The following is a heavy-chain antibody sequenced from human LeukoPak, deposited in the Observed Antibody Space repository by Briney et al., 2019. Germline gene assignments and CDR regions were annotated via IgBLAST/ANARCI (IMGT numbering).Heavy chain of an antibody. D-gene: IGHD3-10*01. CDR1: GFTFSSYG. J-gene: IGHJ4*02. V-gene: IGHV3-33*01. CDR3: ARGYLLVPFDY. Sequence: PGGSLRLSCAASGFTFSSYGMHWVRQAPGKGLEWVAVIWYDGSNKYYADSVKGRFTISRDNSKNTLYLQMNSLRAEDTAVYYCARGYLLVPFDYWDQGTLVTVSS. CDR2: IWYDGSNK.